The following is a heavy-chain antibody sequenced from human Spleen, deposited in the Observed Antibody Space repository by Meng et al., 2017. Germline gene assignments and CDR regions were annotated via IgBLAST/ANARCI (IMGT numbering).Heavy chain of an antibody. Sequence: GESLKISCAASGFTVSSNYMSWVRQAPGKGLEWVSVIYSGGSTYYADSVKGRFTISRDDSKSTMYLQMNSLRVEDTAVYYCAKDFGSGDRPSYGLDVWGQGTTVTVSS. CDR3: AKDFGSGDRPSYGLDV. CDR2: IYSGGST. J-gene: IGHJ6*02. CDR1: GFTVSSNY. V-gene: IGHV3-53*01. D-gene: IGHD3-10*01.